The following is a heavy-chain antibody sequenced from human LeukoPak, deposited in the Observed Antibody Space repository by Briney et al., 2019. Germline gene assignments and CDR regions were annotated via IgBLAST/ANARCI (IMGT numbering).Heavy chain of an antibody. CDR2: ISYDGSNK. D-gene: IGHD3-10*01. CDR1: GFTFSSYA. CDR3: ARDYGSGSFYYYYYGMDV. Sequence: GGSLRLSCAASGFTFSSYAMHWVRQAPGKGLERVAVISYDGSNKYYADSVKGRFTISRDNSKNTLYLQMNSLRAEDTAVYYCARDYGSGSFYYYYYGMDVWGKGTTVTVSS. J-gene: IGHJ6*04. V-gene: IGHV3-30*04.